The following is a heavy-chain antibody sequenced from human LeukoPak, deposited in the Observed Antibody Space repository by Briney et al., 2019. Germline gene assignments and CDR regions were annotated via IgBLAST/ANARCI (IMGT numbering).Heavy chain of an antibody. V-gene: IGHV3-30*03. Sequence: GGSLRLSCAASGFTFSSYGMPWVRQAPGKGLEWVAVISYDGSNKYYADSVKGRFTISRDNSKNTLYLQMNSLRAEDTAVYYCAREKYGGNYFDYWGQGTLVTVSS. D-gene: IGHD4-23*01. J-gene: IGHJ4*02. CDR1: GFTFSSYG. CDR2: ISYDGSNK. CDR3: AREKYGGNYFDY.